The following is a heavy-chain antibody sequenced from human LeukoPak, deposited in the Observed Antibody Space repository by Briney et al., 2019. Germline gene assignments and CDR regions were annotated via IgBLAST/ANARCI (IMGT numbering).Heavy chain of an antibody. CDR3: ARVPIYCSSTSCFPDY. CDR2: INPNSGGT. D-gene: IGHD2-2*01. Sequence: ASVKVSCKASGYTSTGYYMHWVRQAPGQRLEWMGWINPNSGGTNYAQKFQGRVTMTRDTSISTAYMELSRLRSDDTALYYCARVPIYCSSTSCFPDYWGQGTLVTVSS. V-gene: IGHV1-2*02. CDR1: GYTSTGYY. J-gene: IGHJ4*02.